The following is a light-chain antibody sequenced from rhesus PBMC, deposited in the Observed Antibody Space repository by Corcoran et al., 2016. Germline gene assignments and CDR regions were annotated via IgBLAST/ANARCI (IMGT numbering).Light chain of an antibody. CDR1: QSLLDSEDGNTY. CDR2: EVS. Sequence: DIVMTQTPLSLPVTPGEPASISCRSSQSLLDSEDGNTYLDWYLQKPGQCPQLVSYEVSNRAVGVQDRGSGSGSYTDCNLKISRVEAEDFGVYYCMQALEFPLTFGGGTKVEIK. CDR3: MQALEFPLT. V-gene: IGKV2-104*02. J-gene: IGKJ4*01.